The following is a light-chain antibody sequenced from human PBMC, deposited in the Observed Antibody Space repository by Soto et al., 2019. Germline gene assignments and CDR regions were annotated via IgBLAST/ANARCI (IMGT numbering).Light chain of an antibody. CDR2: EVS. V-gene: IGLV2-11*01. CDR3: WLHAGSYGV. J-gene: IGLJ3*02. CDR1: SSDVGGYNY. Sequence: QSALTQPPSVSGSPGQSVTISCTGTSSDVGGYNYVSWYQQHPGKAPKLMIYEVSKRPSGVPDRFSGSMSGNTASLTISGFEAGEEADYLLWLHAGSYGVFRGGTQLTVL.